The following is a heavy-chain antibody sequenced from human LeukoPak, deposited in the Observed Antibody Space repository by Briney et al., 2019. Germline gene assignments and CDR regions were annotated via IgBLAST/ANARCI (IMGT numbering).Heavy chain of an antibody. V-gene: IGHV5-51*01. Sequence: GESLKISCKGSGYSFTSYWIGWVRQMPGKGLEWMGIIYPGDSDTRYSPSFQGQVTISADKSTSTAYLQWSSLKASDTAMYYCARLYYYYDSSGYPTSTYFDYWGQGTLVTVSS. CDR2: IYPGDSDT. CDR3: ARLYYYYDSSGYPTSTYFDY. CDR1: GYSFTSYW. J-gene: IGHJ4*02. D-gene: IGHD3-22*01.